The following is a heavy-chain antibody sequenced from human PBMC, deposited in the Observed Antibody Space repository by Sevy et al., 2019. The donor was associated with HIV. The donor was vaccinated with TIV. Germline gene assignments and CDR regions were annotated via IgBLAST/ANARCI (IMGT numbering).Heavy chain of an antibody. V-gene: IGHV1-8*01. D-gene: IGHD1-26*01. CDR3: ARGFDGWDTSPGGLDV. CDR2: MNPNNGNK. CDR1: GYTFTTYD. J-gene: IGHJ6*02. Sequence: ASVKVSCRASGYTFTTYDINWVRQATGQGLEWMGWMNPNNGNKGYAQKFQGRHTMTRNTSISTAYMELTSLRSDDTAVYYCARGFDGWDTSPGGLDVWGQGTTVTFSS.